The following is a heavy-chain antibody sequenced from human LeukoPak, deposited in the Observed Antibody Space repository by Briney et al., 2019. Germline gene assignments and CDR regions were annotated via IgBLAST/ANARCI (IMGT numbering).Heavy chain of an antibody. D-gene: IGHD6-13*01. J-gene: IGHJ4*02. CDR2: ISYDGSNK. CDR3: AKEGAAAGPRVYYFDY. Sequence: GGSLRLSCAASGFTFSSYGMHWVRQAPGKGLEWVAVISYDGSNKYYADSVKGRFTISRDNSKNTLYLQMNSLRAEDTAVYYCAKEGAAAGPRVYYFDYWGQGTLVTVSS. V-gene: IGHV3-30*18. CDR1: GFTFSSYG.